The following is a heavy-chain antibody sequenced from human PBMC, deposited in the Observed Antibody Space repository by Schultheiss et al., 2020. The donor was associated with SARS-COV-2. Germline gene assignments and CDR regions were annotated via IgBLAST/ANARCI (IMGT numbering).Heavy chain of an antibody. Sequence: SWIRQHPGKGLEWIGRIKSKTNGGTTDYAAPVKGRFTISRDDSKNTLYLQMSSLKIEDTAIYYCSTLIAAWGQGTLVTVSS. D-gene: IGHD6-6*01. CDR2: IKSKTNGGTT. V-gene: IGHV3-15*01. CDR3: STLIAA. J-gene: IGHJ4*02.